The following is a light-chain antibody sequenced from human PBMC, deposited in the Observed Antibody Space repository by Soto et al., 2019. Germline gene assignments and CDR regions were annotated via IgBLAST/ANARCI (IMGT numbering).Light chain of an antibody. CDR2: DAS. CDR3: QQYNSWPLT. V-gene: IGKV3-11*01. J-gene: IGKJ4*01. Sequence: PVERATLSCRASQSVSSYLAWYQQKPGQAPRLLIYDASNRATSIPARFSASGSGTDFTLTISDVQPEDFAVYYCQQYNSWPLTFGGGTKVDIK. CDR1: QSVSSY.